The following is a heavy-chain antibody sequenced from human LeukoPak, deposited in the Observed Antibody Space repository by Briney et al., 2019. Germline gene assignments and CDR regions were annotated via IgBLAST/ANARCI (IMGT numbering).Heavy chain of an antibody. V-gene: IGHV3-7*01. J-gene: IGHJ4*02. Sequence: VGSLRLSCGASGFTFSTYWMSWVRQAPGKGLEWVANLKQDGSVKHYVDSVKGRFTISRDNAKNSLYLQMTNLRAEDTAVYYCATSADSPGNSWGQGTLITVSS. CDR1: GFTFSTYW. D-gene: IGHD4-23*01. CDR2: LKQDGSVK. CDR3: ATSADSPGNS.